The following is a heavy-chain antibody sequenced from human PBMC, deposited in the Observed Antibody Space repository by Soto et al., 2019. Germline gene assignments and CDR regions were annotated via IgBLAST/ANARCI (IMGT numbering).Heavy chain of an antibody. CDR1: GGSISGHY. Sequence: SETLSLTCTVSGGSISGHYWSWIRQPAGKGLEWIGRFYTSGRTNYNPSLKSRLTMSVDTSKNQFSLKLNPVTAADTAVYYCARAFGGDEYFRHWGQGTLVTVS. D-gene: IGHD4-17*01. V-gene: IGHV4-4*07. CDR2: FYTSGRT. CDR3: ARAFGGDEYFRH. J-gene: IGHJ1*01.